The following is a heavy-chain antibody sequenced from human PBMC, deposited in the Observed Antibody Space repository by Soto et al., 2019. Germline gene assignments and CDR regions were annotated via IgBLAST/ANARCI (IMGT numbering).Heavy chain of an antibody. J-gene: IGHJ4*01. CDR3: AKTATYVDGYDNTGYSSEDY. CDR2: ISHDGSKR. Sequence: VQLVESGGGVVLPGRSVRLSCEVSGFTFSDFGLDWVRQAPGKGLEWVAIISHDGSKRFYADSVKGRFTISRDKSKNTLYLQMSSLRPEDTALYYCAKTATYVDGYDNTGYSSEDYWGHGTLVTVSS. V-gene: IGHV3-30*18. D-gene: IGHD3-22*01. CDR1: GFTFSDFG.